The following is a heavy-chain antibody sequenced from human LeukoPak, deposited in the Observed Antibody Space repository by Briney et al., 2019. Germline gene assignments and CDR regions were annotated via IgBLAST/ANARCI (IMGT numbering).Heavy chain of an antibody. CDR3: ARSPLRLIDYYYYYYMDV. J-gene: IGHJ6*03. D-gene: IGHD3-3*01. Sequence: SETLSLTCTVSGGSISSHYWSWIRQPPGKGLEWIGYIYYSGSANYNPSLKSRVTISVDTSKNQFSLKLSFVTAADTAVYYCARSPLRLIDYYYYYYMDVWGKGTTVTVSS. V-gene: IGHV4-59*11. CDR1: GGSISSHY. CDR2: IYYSGSA.